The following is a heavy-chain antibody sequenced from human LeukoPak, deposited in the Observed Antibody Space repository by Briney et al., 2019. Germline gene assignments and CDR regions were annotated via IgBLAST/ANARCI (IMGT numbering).Heavy chain of an antibody. CDR1: GFTFSDYW. CDR3: ARVGDSSGWQYYLDY. V-gene: IGHV3-48*01. D-gene: IGHD6-19*01. J-gene: IGHJ4*02. Sequence: GGSLRLSCAASGFTFSDYWMHWVRQVPGKGLVWVSYISSSSSTIYYADSVKDRFTISRDNAKNSLYLQMNSLRAEDTAVYYCARVGDSSGWQYYLDYWGQGTLVTVSS. CDR2: ISSSSSTI.